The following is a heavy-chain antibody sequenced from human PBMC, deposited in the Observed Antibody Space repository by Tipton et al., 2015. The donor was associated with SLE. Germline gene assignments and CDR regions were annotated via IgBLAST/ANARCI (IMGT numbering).Heavy chain of an antibody. V-gene: IGHV4-39*07. CDR1: GGSISSSSYY. J-gene: IGHJ5*02. CDR3: ARDLNYYGSGSYKGWFDP. Sequence: TLSLTCTVSGGSISSSSYYWGWIRQPPGKGLEWIGSIYYSGSTNYNPSLKSRVTISVDTSKNQFSLKLSSVTAADTAVYYCARDLNYYGSGSYKGWFDPWGQGTLVTVSS. CDR2: IYYSGST. D-gene: IGHD3-10*01.